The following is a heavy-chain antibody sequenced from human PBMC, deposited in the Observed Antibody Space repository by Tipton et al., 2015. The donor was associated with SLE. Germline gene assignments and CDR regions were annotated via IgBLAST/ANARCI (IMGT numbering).Heavy chain of an antibody. J-gene: IGHJ2*01. D-gene: IGHD6-19*01. Sequence: SLRLSCAASGFTFSSYGMHWVRQAPGKGLEWVAVIWYDGSNKYYADSVKGRFTISRDNSKNTLYLQMNSLRAEDTAVYYCAKKAPIAVAGTDWYFDLWGRGTLVTVSS. V-gene: IGHV3-33*06. CDR1: GFTFSSYG. CDR2: IWYDGSNK. CDR3: AKKAPIAVAGTDWYFDL.